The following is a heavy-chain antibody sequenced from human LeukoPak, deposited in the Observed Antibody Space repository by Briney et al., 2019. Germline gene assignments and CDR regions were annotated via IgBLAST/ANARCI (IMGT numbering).Heavy chain of an antibody. Sequence: PSETLSLTCTVSGGSISSSSYYWGWIRQPPGKGLEWIGTMYYSGSTYYNPSLKSRVTISVDTSKNQFSLKLGSVTAADTAVYYCARDLSAAAGTGYWGQGTLVTVSS. D-gene: IGHD6-13*01. CDR3: ARDLSAAAGTGY. J-gene: IGHJ4*02. V-gene: IGHV4-39*07. CDR1: GGSISSSSYY. CDR2: MYYSGST.